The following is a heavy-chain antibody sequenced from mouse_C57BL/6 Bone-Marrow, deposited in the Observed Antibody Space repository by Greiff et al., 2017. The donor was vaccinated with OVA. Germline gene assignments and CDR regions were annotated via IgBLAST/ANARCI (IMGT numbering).Heavy chain of an antibody. CDR2: IYPRDGST. J-gene: IGHJ3*01. D-gene: IGHD2-4*01. CDR1: GYTFTSYD. Sequence: VQLVESGPELVKPGASVKLSCKASGYTFTSYDINWVKQRPGQGLEWIGWIYPRDGSTKYNEKFKGKATLTVDTSSSTAYMELHSLTSEDSAVYFCARYYYDYDKGFAYWGQGTLVTVSA. CDR3: ARYYYDYDKGFAY. V-gene: IGHV1-85*01.